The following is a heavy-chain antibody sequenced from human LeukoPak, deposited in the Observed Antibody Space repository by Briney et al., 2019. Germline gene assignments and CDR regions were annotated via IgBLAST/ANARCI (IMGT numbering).Heavy chain of an antibody. CDR2: IYYSGST. Sequence: SETLSLTCTVSGGSISSSNYYWGWIRQPPGKGLEWIGSIYYSGSTYYNPSLKSRVTISIDTSKNQFSLNLRSVTAADTAVYYRARYLSGDGGGWFDPWGQGTLVTVSS. CDR3: ARYLSGDGGGWFDP. CDR1: GGSISSSNYY. D-gene: IGHD5-12*01. J-gene: IGHJ5*02. V-gene: IGHV4-39*07.